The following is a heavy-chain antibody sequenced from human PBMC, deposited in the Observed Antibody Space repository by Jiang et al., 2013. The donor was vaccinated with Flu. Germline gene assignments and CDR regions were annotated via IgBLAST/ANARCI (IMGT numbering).Heavy chain of an antibody. J-gene: IGHJ3*02. Sequence: PGLVKPSETLSLTCTVSGGSISSSSYYWGWIRQPPGKGLEWIGSIYYSGSTYYNPSLKSRVTISVDTSKNQFSLKLSSVTAADTAVYYCARGNLIAVAKWTRSGAFDIWGQGTMVTVSS. V-gene: IGHV4-39*01. CDR3: ARGNLIAVAKWTRSGAFDI. CDR2: IYYSGST. D-gene: IGHD6-19*01. CDR1: GGSISSSSYY.